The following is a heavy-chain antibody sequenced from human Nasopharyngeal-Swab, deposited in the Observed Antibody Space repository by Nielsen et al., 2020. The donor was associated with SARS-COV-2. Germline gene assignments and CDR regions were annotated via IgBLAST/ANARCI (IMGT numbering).Heavy chain of an antibody. CDR1: GYTLTELS. D-gene: IGHD2-15*01. CDR2: FDPEDGET. Sequence: ASVKVSCKVSGYTLTELSMHWVRQAPGKGLEWMGGFDPEDGETIYAQKFQGRVTMTEDTSTDTAYMELSSLRSEDTAVYYCATGPGVAPLHWFDPWGQGTLVTVSS. V-gene: IGHV1-24*01. CDR3: ATGPGVAPLHWFDP. J-gene: IGHJ5*02.